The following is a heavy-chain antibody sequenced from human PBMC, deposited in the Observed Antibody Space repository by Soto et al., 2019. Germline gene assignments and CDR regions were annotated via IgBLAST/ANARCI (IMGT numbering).Heavy chain of an antibody. CDR2: IYYSGGA. V-gene: IGHV4-39*01. Sequence: PSETLSLTCAVSGVSIHNSHSFWGWIRQPPGKGLEFIGSIYYSGGANYNPSLKSRVTISLDTSKNQLSLTVNSVTAADTAIYYCGRVVEGATRHTDFDSWGQGTLVTVS. CDR1: GVSIHNSHSF. D-gene: IGHD2-15*01. J-gene: IGHJ5*01. CDR3: GRVVEGATRHTDFDS.